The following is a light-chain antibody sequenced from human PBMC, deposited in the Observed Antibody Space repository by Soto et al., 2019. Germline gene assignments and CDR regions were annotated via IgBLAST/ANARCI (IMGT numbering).Light chain of an antibody. J-gene: IGKJ3*01. CDR1: QSISSSY. CDR3: QQYGSSRFT. V-gene: IGKV3-20*01. Sequence: EIVLTQSPGTLSLSPGERATLSCRASQSISSSYLAWYQQKPGQAPRLLVYGASSRATGIPDRFSGSGSGTVFTLTISILEPEDFAVYYCQQYGSSRFTFGPGTNVDIK. CDR2: GAS.